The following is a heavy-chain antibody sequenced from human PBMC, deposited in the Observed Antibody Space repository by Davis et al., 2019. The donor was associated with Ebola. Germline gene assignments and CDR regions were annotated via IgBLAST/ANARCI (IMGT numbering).Heavy chain of an antibody. CDR3: ARDSSGVYSYLDY. V-gene: IGHV3-33*01. CDR1: GFTFSSYG. CDR2: IWYDGSNK. Sequence: GGSLRLSCAASGFTFSSYGMHWVRQAPGKGLEWVAVIWYDGSNKYYADSVKGRFTISRDNSKNTLYLQMNSLRAEDTAVYYCARDSSGVYSYLDYWGQGTLVTVSS. D-gene: IGHD6-19*01. J-gene: IGHJ4*02.